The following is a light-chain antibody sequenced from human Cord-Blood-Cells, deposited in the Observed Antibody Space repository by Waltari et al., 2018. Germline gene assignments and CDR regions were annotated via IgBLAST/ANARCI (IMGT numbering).Light chain of an antibody. CDR3: CSYAGSRTFVV. CDR1: SSDLGSYNL. Sequence: QAALTQPASVSGSPGQSITISCTGSSSDLGSYNLFSWYQQHPGKASKRMIYEVSKRRSGVSNRFSGSKSGNRASLTISGLQAEDEADYYCCSYAGSRTFVVFGGGTKLTVL. V-gene: IGLV2-23*02. J-gene: IGLJ2*01. CDR2: EVS.